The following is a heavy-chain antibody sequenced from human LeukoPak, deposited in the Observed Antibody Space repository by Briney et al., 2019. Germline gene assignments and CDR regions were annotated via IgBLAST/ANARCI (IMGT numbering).Heavy chain of an antibody. Sequence: ASVPVSCLASVYTSTSYGLSWVRPPTGQGPEWMGWICAYNGNTNYAQKLEGRVTMTTDTSTSTAYMELRSLRSDDTAVYYCARGGSYGSGPNWYVHWGQGTLVTVSS. D-gene: IGHD3-10*01. CDR2: ICAYNGNT. CDR1: VYTSTSYG. V-gene: IGHV1-18*01. J-gene: IGHJ5*02. CDR3: ARGGSYGSGPNWYVH.